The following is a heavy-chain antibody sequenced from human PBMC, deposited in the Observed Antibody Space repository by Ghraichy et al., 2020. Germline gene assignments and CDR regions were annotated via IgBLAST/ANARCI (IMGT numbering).Heavy chain of an antibody. CDR1: GFTFSSYG. Sequence: GGSLRLSCAASGFTFSSYGMHRVRQAPGKGLEWVAVISYDGSNKYYADSVKGRFTISRDNSKNTLYLQMNSLRAEDTAVYYCAGELTRYYGMDVWGQGTTVTVSS. CDR2: ISYDGSNK. V-gene: IGHV3-30*03. D-gene: IGHD1-26*01. J-gene: IGHJ6*02. CDR3: AGELTRYYGMDV.